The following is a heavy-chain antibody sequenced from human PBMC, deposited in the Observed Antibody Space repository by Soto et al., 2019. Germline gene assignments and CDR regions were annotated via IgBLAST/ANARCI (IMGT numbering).Heavy chain of an antibody. J-gene: IGHJ6*02. CDR1: GGSISSGDYY. CDR2: IYYSGST. Sequence: SETLSLTCTVSGGSISSGDYYWSWIRQPPGKGLEWIGYIYYSGSTYYNPSLKSRVTISVDTSKNQFSLKLSSVTAADTAVYYCAREGGGYSSSPLSYYYYYGMDVWGQGTTVTVSS. CDR3: AREGGGYSSSPLSYYYYYGMDV. V-gene: IGHV4-30-4*01. D-gene: IGHD6-13*01.